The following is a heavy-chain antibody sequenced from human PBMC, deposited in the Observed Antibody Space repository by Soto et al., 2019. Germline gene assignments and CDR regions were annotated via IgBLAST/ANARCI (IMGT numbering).Heavy chain of an antibody. CDR1: GGIPRTGGSY. V-gene: IGHV4-31*02. CDR3: ARDFTGSSGPTLGMDV. CDR2: MYYSGCT. D-gene: IGHD6-19*01. Sequence: SETLPPRWTVSGGIPRTGGSYCSRLPLHPGKGLEWIGYMYYSGCTYYNPSLKSRVTISVDTSKNHFSLKLSSATSADTAVYYCARDFTGSSGPTLGMDVWGQGTTVS. J-gene: IGHJ6*02.